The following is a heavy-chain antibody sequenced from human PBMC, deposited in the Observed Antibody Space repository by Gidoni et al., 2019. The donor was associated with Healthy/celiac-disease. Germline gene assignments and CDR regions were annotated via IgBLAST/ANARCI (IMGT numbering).Heavy chain of an antibody. Sequence: EVQLLESGGGLVQPGGSLRLSCAASGFTFSSYAMSWVRQAPGKGLEWVSAISGSGGSTYYADSVKGRFTISRDNSKNTLYLQMNSLRAEDTAVYYCAKDSRLSIAVADFLFDYWGQGTLVTVSS. CDR2: ISGSGGST. D-gene: IGHD6-19*01. V-gene: IGHV3-23*01. J-gene: IGHJ4*02. CDR3: AKDSRLSIAVADFLFDY. CDR1: GFTFSSYA.